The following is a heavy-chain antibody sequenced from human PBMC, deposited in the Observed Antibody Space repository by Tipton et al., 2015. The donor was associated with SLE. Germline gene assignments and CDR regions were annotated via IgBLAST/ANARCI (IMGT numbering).Heavy chain of an antibody. CDR2: ISYDGSKK. Sequence: SLRLSCAVSGFTFSSYAVHWVRQAPGQGLEWVAVISYDGSKKYYADSVKGRFTISRDNSKNTLYLQMNSLRVEDTAVYHCGRPWGFSSGWQWCAFDIWGEGTMVTVSS. D-gene: IGHD6-19*01. V-gene: IGHV3-30*04. J-gene: IGHJ3*02. CDR3: GRPWGFSSGWQWCAFDI. CDR1: GFTFSSYA.